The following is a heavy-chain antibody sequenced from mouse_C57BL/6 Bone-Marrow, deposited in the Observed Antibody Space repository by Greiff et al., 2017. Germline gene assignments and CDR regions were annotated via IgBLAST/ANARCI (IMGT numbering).Heavy chain of an antibody. J-gene: IGHJ4*01. CDR1: GYTFTDYE. D-gene: IGHD1-1*02. CDR2: IDPETGGT. V-gene: IGHV1-15*01. Sequence: VQLQQSGAELVRPGASVTLSCKASGYTFTDYEMHWVKQTPVHGLEWIGAIDPETGGTAYNQKFKGKAILTADKSSSTAYIELRSLTSEDSAVYYCTNFYGNYAMDYWGQGTSVTGSS. CDR3: TNFYGNYAMDY.